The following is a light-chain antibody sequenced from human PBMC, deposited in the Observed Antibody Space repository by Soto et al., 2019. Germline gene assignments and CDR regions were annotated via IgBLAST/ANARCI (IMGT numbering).Light chain of an antibody. V-gene: IGKV4-1*01. CDR1: QSVLYSSNNKNY. CDR3: QQYYSTLTWT. Sequence: DIVMTQSPDSLAVSLGERATINCKSSQSVLYSSNNKNYLAWYQQKPGQAPKLLIYWASTRESGVPDRFSGSGSGTDVTLTISSLQAEDVAVYYCQQYYSTLTWTFGQGTKVEIK. CDR2: WAS. J-gene: IGKJ1*01.